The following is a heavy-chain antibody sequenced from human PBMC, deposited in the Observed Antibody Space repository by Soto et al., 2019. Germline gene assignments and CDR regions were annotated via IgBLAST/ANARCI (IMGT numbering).Heavy chain of an antibody. CDR3: ARHHSPTTSEYWFGP. V-gene: IGHV1-18*01. Sequence: QVHLVQSGVEVKTPGASVKVSCQASGYTFFTYAISWVRQAPGQGLEWMGWISTYSGVTKYAQKFQGRVTMTTETSTTTAYLELRSLRSDDTSLFYCARHHSPTTSEYWFGPWCQGTLVIVSS. D-gene: IGHD5-12*01. J-gene: IGHJ5*02. CDR1: GYTFFTYA. CDR2: ISTYSGVT.